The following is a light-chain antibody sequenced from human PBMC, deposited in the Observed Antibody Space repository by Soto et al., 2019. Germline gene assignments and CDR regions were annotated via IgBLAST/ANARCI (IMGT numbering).Light chain of an antibody. CDR3: QQRYIWPT. CDR1: QSVGSS. CDR2: DAS. Sequence: DIALTPSPGTLSLSPGERATLSCRASQSVGSSLAWYQQKPGQAPRLLIIDASNRATGVPARFSGSGSGTDFTLTISSLEPEDFAVYYCQQRYIWPTFGGGTKVDIK. V-gene: IGKV3-11*01. J-gene: IGKJ4*01.